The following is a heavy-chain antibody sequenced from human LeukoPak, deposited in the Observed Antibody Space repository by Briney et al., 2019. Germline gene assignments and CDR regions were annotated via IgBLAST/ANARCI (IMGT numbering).Heavy chain of an antibody. Sequence: PGGSLRLSCAASGFTFSSYAMSWVRQAPGKGLEWVSYISGSSGIIDYADSVRGRFTISRDNAKNSLYLQMNSLRAEDTAVYYCARDEGSYYWGQGTLVTVSS. V-gene: IGHV3-48*01. CDR2: ISGSSGII. D-gene: IGHD1-26*01. J-gene: IGHJ4*02. CDR3: ARDEGSYY. CDR1: GFTFSSYA.